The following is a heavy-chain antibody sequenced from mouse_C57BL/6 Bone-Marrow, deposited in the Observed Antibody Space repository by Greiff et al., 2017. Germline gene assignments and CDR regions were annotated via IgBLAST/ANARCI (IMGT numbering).Heavy chain of an antibody. D-gene: IGHD2-1*01. CDR1: GFNIKDDY. V-gene: IGHV14-4*01. CDR2: IDPENGDT. J-gene: IGHJ2*01. CDR3: TTDGNYVEYYFDY. Sequence: EVQLQQSGAELVRPGASVKLSCTASGFNIKDDYMHWVKQRPEQGLEWIGWIDPENGDTASASKFQGKATITADPSSNTAYLQLSSLTSEDTAVYYCTTDGNYVEYYFDYWGQGTTLTVSS.